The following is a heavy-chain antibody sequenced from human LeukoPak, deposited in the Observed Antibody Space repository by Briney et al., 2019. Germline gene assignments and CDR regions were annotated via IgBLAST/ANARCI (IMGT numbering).Heavy chain of an antibody. CDR2: TNHSGST. D-gene: IGHD3-22*01. J-gene: IGHJ4*02. CDR3: ARNPRRKHYYDSSGYFGY. CDR1: GGSFSGYY. V-gene: IGHV4-34*01. Sequence: SETLSLTCAVYGGSFSGYYWSWIRQPPGKGLEWIGETNHSGSTNYNPSLKSRVTISVDTSKNQFSLKLSSVTAADTAVYYCARNPRRKHYYDSSGYFGYWGQGTLVTVSS.